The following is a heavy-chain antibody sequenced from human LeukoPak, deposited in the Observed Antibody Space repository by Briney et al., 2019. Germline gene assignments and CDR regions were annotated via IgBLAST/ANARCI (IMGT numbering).Heavy chain of an antibody. CDR2: INPNSGGT. CDR3: ARDSIGFTIFGNY. Sequence: ASVKVSCKASGYTFTGYYMHWVRQAPGQGLEWMGWINPNSGGTNYAQKFQGRVTVTRDTSIATAYMELSRLTSDDTAVYYCARDSIGFTIFGNYWGQGTLLTVSS. CDR1: GYTFTGYY. V-gene: IGHV1-2*02. D-gene: IGHD3-3*01. J-gene: IGHJ4*02.